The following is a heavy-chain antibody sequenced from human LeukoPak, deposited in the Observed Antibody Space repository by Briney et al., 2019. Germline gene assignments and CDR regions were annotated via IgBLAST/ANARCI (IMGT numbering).Heavy chain of an antibody. CDR1: GFTVSSNY. D-gene: IGHD1-26*01. V-gene: IGHV3-53*01. Sequence: GGSLRLSCAASGFTVSSNYMTWVRQAPGKGLEWVSLIYSGGNTYYADSVKGRFTISRDLSENTLYLQMNSLRAEDTALYYCARDRIVGASIFAYWGQGTLVTVSS. J-gene: IGHJ4*02. CDR3: ARDRIVGASIFAY. CDR2: IYSGGNT.